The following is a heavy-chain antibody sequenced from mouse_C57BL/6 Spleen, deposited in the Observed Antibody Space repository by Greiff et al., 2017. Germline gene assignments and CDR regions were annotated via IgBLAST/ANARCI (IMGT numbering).Heavy chain of an antibody. CDR1: GYTFTSYW. Sequence: QVQLKQPGAELVKPGASVKMSCKASGYTFTSYWITWVKQRPGQGLEWIGDIYPGSGSTNYNEKFKSKATLTVDTSSSTAYMQLSSLTSEDSAVYYCARSDKGGGYAMDYWGQGTSVTVSS. D-gene: IGHD1-1*02. CDR2: IYPGSGST. CDR3: ARSDKGGGYAMDY. V-gene: IGHV1-55*01. J-gene: IGHJ4*01.